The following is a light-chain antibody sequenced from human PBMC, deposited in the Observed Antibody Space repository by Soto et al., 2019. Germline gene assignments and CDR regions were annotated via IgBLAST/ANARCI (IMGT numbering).Light chain of an antibody. V-gene: IGLV2-14*01. CDR1: SSDVGGYNY. CDR2: EVS. J-gene: IGLJ1*01. Sequence: QSALTQPASVSGSPGQSITISCTGTSSDVGGYNYVSWYQQHPGKAPKLMIYEVSNRPSGVSNRFSGSKSGNTASLTISGLQAEDEGGYYCSSYISSSTPYVFGTGTKVTVL. CDR3: SSYISSSTPYV.